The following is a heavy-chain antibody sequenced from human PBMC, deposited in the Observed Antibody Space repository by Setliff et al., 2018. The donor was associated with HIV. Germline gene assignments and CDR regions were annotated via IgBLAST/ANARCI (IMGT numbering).Heavy chain of an antibody. CDR3: ARSIYGSGSHPLDI. V-gene: IGHV4-4*07. Sequence: PSETLSLTCTVSGGSVDGYYWSWIRQPAGEGLEWIGHMYAAGWSNYNPSLESRVTMSVDRSKDQFSLRLTSVSAADTAVYYCARSIYGSGSHPLDIWGQGTLVTVSS. D-gene: IGHD3-10*01. CDR1: GGSVDGYY. J-gene: IGHJ4*02. CDR2: MYAAGWS.